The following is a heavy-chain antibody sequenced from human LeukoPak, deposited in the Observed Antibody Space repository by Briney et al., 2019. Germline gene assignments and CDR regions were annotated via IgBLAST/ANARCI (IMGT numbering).Heavy chain of an antibody. CDR1: GFTFSSYE. CDR2: ISSSGSTI. Sequence: GGSLRLSCAASGFTFSSYEMNWVRQAPGKGLEWVSYISSSGSTIYYADSVKGRFTISRDNAKNSLYLQMNSLRAEDSAVHYCARDQAGRHSDYWGQGTLVTVSS. V-gene: IGHV3-48*03. J-gene: IGHJ4*02. D-gene: IGHD6-13*01. CDR3: ARDQAGRHSDY.